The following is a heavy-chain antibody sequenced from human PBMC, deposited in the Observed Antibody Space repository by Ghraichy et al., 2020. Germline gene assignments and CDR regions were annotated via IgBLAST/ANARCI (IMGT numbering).Heavy chain of an antibody. J-gene: IGHJ4*02. CDR1: GGSITGGGYS. V-gene: IGHV4-30-4*07. D-gene: IGHD3-10*01. Sequence: SLNISCTVSGGSITGGGYSWSWVRQPPGKGLEWIGYVYFSGSTYYNPSLKSRIDISVDTSKNQFSLNLTSLTAADTAVYFCARVATMFRGALDYWGRGTLVTVSS. CDR3: ARVATMFRGALDY. CDR2: VYFSGST.